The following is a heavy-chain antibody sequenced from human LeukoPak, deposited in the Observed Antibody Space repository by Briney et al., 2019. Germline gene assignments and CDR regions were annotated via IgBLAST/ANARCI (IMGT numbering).Heavy chain of an antibody. CDR1: GFTFSSFA. CDR2: IRSKAYGGTT. D-gene: IGHD2-8*01. Sequence: GGSLRLSCAASGFTFSSFAMTWVRQAPGKGLEWVGFIRSKAYGGTTEYAASVKGRFTISRDDSKSIAYLQMNSLKTEDTAVYYCTRDQGMVPSPGDYWGQGTLVTVSS. CDR3: TRDQGMVPSPGDY. V-gene: IGHV3-49*04. J-gene: IGHJ4*02.